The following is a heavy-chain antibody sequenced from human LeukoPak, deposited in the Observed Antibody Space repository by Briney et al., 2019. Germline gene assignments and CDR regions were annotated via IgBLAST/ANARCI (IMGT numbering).Heavy chain of an antibody. Sequence: GGAPRLSCVASGVTSSSDRINGGRPAPGKGREWVSPISISGGYIYYADSVKGRFTIYRDNAKNSLYLQMTSLRAEDTAVYYCARVNNWNEGPQYVLINTYYFDYWGQGTLVTVSS. J-gene: IGHJ4*02. CDR1: GVTSSSDR. CDR2: ISISGGYI. D-gene: IGHD1-1*01. V-gene: IGHV3-21*01. CDR3: ARVNNWNEGPQYVLINTYYFDY.